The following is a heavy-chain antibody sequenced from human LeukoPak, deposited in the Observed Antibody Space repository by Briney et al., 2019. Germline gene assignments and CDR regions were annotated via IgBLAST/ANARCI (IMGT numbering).Heavy chain of an antibody. CDR2: INPNSGNT. D-gene: IGHD2-8*01. Sequence: ASVKVSCKASGYTFTGYYIHWVRQAPGQGLEWMGWINPNSGNTGYAQKFQGRVTITRNTSISTAYMELSSLRSEDTAVYYCARGEVQCMDYWGQGTLVTVSS. J-gene: IGHJ4*02. CDR3: ARGEVQCMDY. CDR1: GYTFTGYY. V-gene: IGHV1-8*03.